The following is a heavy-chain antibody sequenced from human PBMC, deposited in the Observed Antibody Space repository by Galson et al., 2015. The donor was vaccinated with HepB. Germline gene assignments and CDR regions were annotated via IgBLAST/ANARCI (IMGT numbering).Heavy chain of an antibody. J-gene: IGHJ3*02. D-gene: IGHD6-13*01. CDR2: IYSGGST. CDR3: AREPRIAADGAFDI. V-gene: IGHV3-66*01. CDR1: GFTVSSNY. Sequence: SLRLSCAASGFTVSSNYMSWVRQAPGKGLEWVSVIYSGGSTYYADSVKGRITISRDNSKNTLYLQMNSLRAEDTAVYYCAREPRIAADGAFDIWGQGTMVTVSS.